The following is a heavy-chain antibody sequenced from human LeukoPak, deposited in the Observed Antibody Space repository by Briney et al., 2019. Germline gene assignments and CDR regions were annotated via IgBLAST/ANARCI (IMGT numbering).Heavy chain of an antibody. D-gene: IGHD3-3*01. CDR1: GYSFTSYW. CDR2: IYPGDSDT. V-gene: IGHV5-51*01. CDR3: ARDRTGLFGVAIRDAFDI. Sequence: GESLKISCKGSGYSFTSYWIGWVRQMPGKGLEWMGIIYPGDSDTRYSPSFQGQVTISADKSISTAYLQWSSLKASDTAVYYCARDRTGLFGVAIRDAFDIWGQGTMVTVSS. J-gene: IGHJ3*02.